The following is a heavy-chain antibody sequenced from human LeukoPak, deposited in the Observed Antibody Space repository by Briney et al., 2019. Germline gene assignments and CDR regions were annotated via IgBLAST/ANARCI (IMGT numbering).Heavy chain of an antibody. CDR3: AKGLGRARSGVPSGFDV. Sequence: GGSLRLSCATSGFMFSSFAMSWVRQAPGKGLEWVSGISPTGATTYDAKSVRGRFTISRDNSNNKLYLEMNSLRVDDTAIYYCAKGLGRARSGVPSGFDVRGQGTMVTVSS. J-gene: IGHJ3*01. D-gene: IGHD1-26*01. CDR1: GFMFSSFA. V-gene: IGHV3-23*01. CDR2: ISPTGATT.